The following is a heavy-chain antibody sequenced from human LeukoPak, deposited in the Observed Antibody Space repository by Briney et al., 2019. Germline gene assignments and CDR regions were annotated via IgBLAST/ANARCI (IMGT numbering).Heavy chain of an antibody. CDR3: ARMAGYCSGGSCYLGYFDY. Sequence: ASVKVSCKASGGTFSSYAISWVRQAPGQGLEWMGRIIPILGIANYAQKFQGRVTITADKSTSTAYMELSSLRSEDTAVYYCARMAGYCSGGSCYLGYFDYWGQGTLVIVSS. CDR2: IIPILGIA. V-gene: IGHV1-69*04. D-gene: IGHD2-15*01. CDR1: GGTFSSYA. J-gene: IGHJ4*02.